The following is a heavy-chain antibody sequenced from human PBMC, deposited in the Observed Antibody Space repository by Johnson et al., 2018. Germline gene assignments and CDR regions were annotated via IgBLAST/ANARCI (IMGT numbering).Heavy chain of an antibody. Sequence: VQLVQSGGGLVQPGGSLRLSCAVYGFTFRSYWMSWVRQAPGKGLEWVANIKEDASEKYYVDSVKGRFTISRDNAKNSLYLQMNSLRAEDTAVYYCARPSGSSGRVLEGSPSFQHWGQGTLVTVSS. J-gene: IGHJ1*01. CDR2: IKEDASEK. V-gene: IGHV3-7*01. D-gene: IGHD3-22*01. CDR3: ARPSGSSGRVLEGSPSFQH. CDR1: GFTFRSYW.